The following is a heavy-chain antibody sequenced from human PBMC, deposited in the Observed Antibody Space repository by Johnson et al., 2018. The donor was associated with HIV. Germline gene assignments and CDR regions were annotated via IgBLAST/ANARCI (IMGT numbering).Heavy chain of an antibody. V-gene: IGHV3-9*01. CDR3: AKDIATTTDAFDI. Sequence: LVESGGGVVRPGGSPRLSCAASGFTFDDYGMSWVRQAPGKGLEWVSGISWNSGSIGYADSVKGRFTISRDNAKNSLYLQMNSLRAEDTALYYCAKDIATTTDAFDIWGQGTMVTVSS. CDR1: GFTFDDYG. D-gene: IGHD4-17*01. J-gene: IGHJ3*02. CDR2: ISWNSGSI.